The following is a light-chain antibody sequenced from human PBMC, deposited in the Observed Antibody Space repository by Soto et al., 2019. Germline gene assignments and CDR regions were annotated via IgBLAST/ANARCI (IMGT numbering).Light chain of an antibody. CDR2: EVS. Sequence: QSALTQPASVSGSPGQSITISCTGTSSDVGGYNYVSWYQQHQGKAPKLMIYEVSNRPSGVSNRFSGSKSGNTASLTISGLQAEDEADYYCSSYTSSSTPDVFGTGTKVTVL. CDR3: SSYTSSSTPDV. CDR1: SSDVGGYNY. J-gene: IGLJ1*01. V-gene: IGLV2-14*01.